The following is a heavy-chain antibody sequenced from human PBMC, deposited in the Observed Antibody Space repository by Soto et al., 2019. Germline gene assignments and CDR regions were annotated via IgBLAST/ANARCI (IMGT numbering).Heavy chain of an antibody. J-gene: IGHJ6*02. D-gene: IGHD3-3*01. Sequence: XATLSLPCTVSGGSISSSRFYWGGHRQPPGKGLEWIGSIYYSGSTYYNPSLKSRVTISVDTSKNQFSLKLSSVTAADTAVYYCARHSRANFPLFYYYGMDVWGQGATVTVSS. CDR3: ARHSRANFPLFYYYGMDV. CDR2: IYYSGST. V-gene: IGHV4-39*01. CDR1: GGSISSSRFY.